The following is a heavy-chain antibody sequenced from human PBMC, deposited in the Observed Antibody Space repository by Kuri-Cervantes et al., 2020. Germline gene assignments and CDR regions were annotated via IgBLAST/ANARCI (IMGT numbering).Heavy chain of an antibody. CDR2: ISSSSSYI. D-gene: IGHD3-10*01. J-gene: IGHJ4*02. V-gene: IGHV3-21*01. CDR1: GFTFSSYS. Sequence: GGSLRLSCAASGFTFSSYSMNWVRQAPGKGLEWVSSISSSSSYIYYADSVKGRFTISRDNAKNSLYLQMDSLRAEDMAVYYCASMVRGTLLSYFDYWGQGTLVTVSS. CDR3: ASMVRGTLLSYFDY.